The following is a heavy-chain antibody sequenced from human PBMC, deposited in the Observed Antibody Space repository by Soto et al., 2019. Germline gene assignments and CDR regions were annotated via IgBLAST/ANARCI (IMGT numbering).Heavy chain of an antibody. CDR3: ARDRGIVMVVGMDA. CDR2: INPNSGGT. D-gene: IGHD2-15*01. V-gene: IGHV1-2*02. J-gene: IGHJ6*02. Sequence: ASVKVSCKASGYTFTGYYMHWVRQAPGQGIEWMGWINPNSGGTNYAQKFQGRVTMTRDTSIITAYMEMSRLRSDDTAVYSCARDRGIVMVVGMDAWGQGTTVIVSS. CDR1: GYTFTGYY.